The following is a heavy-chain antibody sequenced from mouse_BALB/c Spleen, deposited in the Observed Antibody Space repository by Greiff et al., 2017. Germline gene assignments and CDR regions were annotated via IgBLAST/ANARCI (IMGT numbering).Heavy chain of an antibody. V-gene: IGHV5-9-4*01. J-gene: IGHJ4*01. CDR2: ISSGGSYT. CDR3: ARAAIAMDY. Sequence: DVMLVESGGGLVKPGGSLKLSCAASGFTFSSYAMSWVRQSPEKRLEWVAEISSGGSYTYYPDTVTGRFTISRDNAKNTLYLEMSSLRSEDTAMYYCARAAIAMDYWGQGTSVTVSS. CDR1: GFTFSSYA. D-gene: IGHD1-2*01.